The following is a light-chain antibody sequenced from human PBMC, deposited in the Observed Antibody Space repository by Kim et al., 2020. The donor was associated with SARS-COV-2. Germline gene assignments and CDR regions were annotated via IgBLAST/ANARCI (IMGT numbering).Light chain of an antibody. CDR2: DVT. CDR1: SSAIGAFNY. V-gene: IGLV2-14*03. Sequence: GQSFTISCTGTSSAIGAFNYVSWYQQPPGKAPKLIIFDVTRRPSGVSSRFSGSKSGNSASLTISGLQPEDESDYYCTSYRSGGTHAFGTGTKVTVL. CDR3: TSYRSGGTHA. J-gene: IGLJ1*01.